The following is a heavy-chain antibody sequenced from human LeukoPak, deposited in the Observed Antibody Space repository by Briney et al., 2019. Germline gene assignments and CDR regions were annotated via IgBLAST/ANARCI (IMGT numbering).Heavy chain of an antibody. V-gene: IGHV3-64D*06. D-gene: IGHD3-10*01. CDR2: ITSIGGST. CDR1: GFTFSSYI. J-gene: IGHJ4*02. CDR3: VKDDSYYYGSGSSND. Sequence: GGSLRHSCSASGFTFSSYIMHWVRQAPGKGLEYVSAITSIGGSTYYADSVKGRFTISRDNSKNTLYLQMSSLRPEDTAVYYCVKDDSYYYGSGSSNDWGQGTLVTVSS.